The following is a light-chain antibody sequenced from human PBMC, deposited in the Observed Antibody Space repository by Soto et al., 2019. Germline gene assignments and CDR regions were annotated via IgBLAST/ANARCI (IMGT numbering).Light chain of an antibody. J-gene: IGLJ1*01. V-gene: IGLV2-23*01. CDR2: EGS. CDR1: SSDVGTYNL. Sequence: QSALTQPASVSGSPGQSITFSCTVASSDVGTYNLVSWYQQHPGKAPKFMIYEGSKRPSGVSDRFSGSQSGNTASLTISGLQAEDEADYYCFSYAGSPTSDVVGTGTKLTVL. CDR3: FSYAGSPTSDV.